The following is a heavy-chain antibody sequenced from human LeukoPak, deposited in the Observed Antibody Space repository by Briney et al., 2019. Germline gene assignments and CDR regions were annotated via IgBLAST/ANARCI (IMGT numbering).Heavy chain of an antibody. Sequence: SETLSLTCTVSGGSISSYYWSWIRQPPGKGLEWIGYIYYSGSTNYNPSLKSRVTLSVDTSKNQFSLKLSSVTAADTAVYYCARVITMVRGVIITRWFDPWGQGTLVTVSS. CDR2: IYYSGST. D-gene: IGHD3-10*01. CDR1: GGSISSYY. J-gene: IGHJ5*02. V-gene: IGHV4-59*01. CDR3: ARVITMVRGVIITRWFDP.